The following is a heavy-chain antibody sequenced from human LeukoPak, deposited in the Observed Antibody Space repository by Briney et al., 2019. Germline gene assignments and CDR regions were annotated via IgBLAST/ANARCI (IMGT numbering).Heavy chain of an antibody. D-gene: IGHD2-21*01. CDR3: ATAAKMGDRKFDY. CDR2: IYYSGST. Sequence: PSETLSLTCTVSGGSISSSSYYWGWIRQPPGKGLEWIGSIYYSGSTYYNPSLKSRVTISVDTSKNQFSLKLSSVTAADTAVYYCATAAKMGDRKFDYWGQGTLVTVSS. CDR1: GGSISSSSYY. V-gene: IGHV4-39*07. J-gene: IGHJ4*02.